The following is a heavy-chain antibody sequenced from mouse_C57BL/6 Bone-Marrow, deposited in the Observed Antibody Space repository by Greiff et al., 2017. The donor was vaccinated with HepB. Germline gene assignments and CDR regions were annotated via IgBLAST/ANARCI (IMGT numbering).Heavy chain of an antibody. CDR3: TRGRQLRLPWFAY. V-gene: IGHV1-15*01. CDR1: GYTFTDYE. J-gene: IGHJ3*01. Sequence: VHLVESGAELVRPGASVTLSCKASGYTFTDYEMHWVKQTPVHGLEWIGAIDPETGGTAYNQKFKGKAILTADKSSSTAYMELRSLTSEDSAVYYCTRGRQLRLPWFAYWGQGTLVTVSA. CDR2: IDPETGGT. D-gene: IGHD3-2*02.